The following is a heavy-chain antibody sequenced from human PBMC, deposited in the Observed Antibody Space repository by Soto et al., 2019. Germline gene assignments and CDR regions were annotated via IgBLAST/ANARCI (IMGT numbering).Heavy chain of an antibody. CDR1: GYTFTSYA. Sequence: ASVKVSCKASGYTFTSYAMHWVRQAPGQRLEWMGWINAGNGNTKYSQKFQGRVTITRDTSASTAYMELSSLRSEDTAVYYCARGALLWFGETTKPYGMDVWGQGTTVIVSS. CDR2: INAGNGNT. V-gene: IGHV1-3*01. D-gene: IGHD3-10*01. CDR3: ARGALLWFGETTKPYGMDV. J-gene: IGHJ6*01.